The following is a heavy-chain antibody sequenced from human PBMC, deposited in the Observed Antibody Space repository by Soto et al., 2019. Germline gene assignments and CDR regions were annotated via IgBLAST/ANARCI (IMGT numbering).Heavy chain of an antibody. Sequence: PGGSLRLCCAASGVTVSSYGMSWVRQAPGKGLEYVSDISSNGGSKYYADSVKGRFTISRDNSKNTLYLQMSSLRAEDTAVYYCVKKDTAMVDGPARIDYWGQGTLVTVSS. CDR2: ISSNGGSK. CDR3: VKKDTAMVDGPARIDY. J-gene: IGHJ4*02. CDR1: GVTVSSYG. V-gene: IGHV3-64D*08. D-gene: IGHD5-18*01.